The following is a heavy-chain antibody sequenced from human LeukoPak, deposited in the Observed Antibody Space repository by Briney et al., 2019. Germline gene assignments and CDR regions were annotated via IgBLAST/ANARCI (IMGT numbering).Heavy chain of an antibody. CDR3: AREKPFYDSSGYYYPIAFDY. V-gene: IGHV3-9*01. CDR1: GFTFDNNA. D-gene: IGHD3-22*01. J-gene: IGHJ4*02. Sequence: GGSLRLSCAASGFTFDNNAMHWVRQVPGKGLEWVSGISWNSDTIDYADSVKGRFTIFRDNAKNSLYLQMNSLRAEDTALYYCAREKPFYDSSGYYYPIAFDYWGQGTLVTVSS. CDR2: ISWNSDTI.